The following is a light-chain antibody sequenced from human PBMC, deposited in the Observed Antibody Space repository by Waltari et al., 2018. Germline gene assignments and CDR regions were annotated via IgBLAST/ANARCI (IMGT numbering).Light chain of an antibody. CDR2: GAS. CDR3: QHHNNWPPRWT. J-gene: IGKJ1*01. V-gene: IGKV3-15*01. Sequence: EIVMTQSPATLSVSPGERATLSCRASQSVSSNLAWYQQKPGQAPRLLIHGASTRATGCPARFSGSGSGPEYTLPISSLQSEDFAVYYCQHHNNWPPRWTFGQGTKVEIK. CDR1: QSVSSN.